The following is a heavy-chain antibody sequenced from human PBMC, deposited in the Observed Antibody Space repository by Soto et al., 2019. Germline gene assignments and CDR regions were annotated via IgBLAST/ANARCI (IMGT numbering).Heavy chain of an antibody. V-gene: IGHV3-23*01. CDR3: AKDPSRIAAQSYFDY. D-gene: IGHD6-13*01. J-gene: IGHJ4*02. CDR1: GFTFSSYA. Sequence: GGSLRLSCAASGFTFSSYAMSWVRQAPGKGLEWVSAISGSGGSTYYADSVKGRFTISRDNSKNTLYLQMNSLRAEDTAVYYCAKDPSRIAAQSYFDYWGQGTLVNVYS. CDR2: ISGSGGST.